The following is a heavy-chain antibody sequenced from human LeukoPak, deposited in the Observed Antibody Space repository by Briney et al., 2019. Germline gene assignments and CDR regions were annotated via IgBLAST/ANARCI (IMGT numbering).Heavy chain of an antibody. V-gene: IGHV4-59*12. D-gene: IGHD1-26*01. CDR1: GDSISSYF. CDR2: ISYSGST. J-gene: IGHJ5*02. Sequence: SSETLSLTCTVSGDSISSYFWSLIRQPPGKGLEWIGYISYSGSTNYNPSLKSRVTISVDTSKNQFSLKLSSVTAADTAVYYCARVWRYSGSYYGWFDPWGQGTLVTVSS. CDR3: ARVWRYSGSYYGWFDP.